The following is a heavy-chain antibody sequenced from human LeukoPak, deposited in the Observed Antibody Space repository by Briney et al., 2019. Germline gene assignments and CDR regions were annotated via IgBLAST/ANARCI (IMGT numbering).Heavy chain of an antibody. CDR3: ARGTMFPYYFDY. J-gene: IGHJ4*02. Sequence: GGSLRLSCAASGFTFSSYAMHWVRQAPGKGLEWVAVISYDGSNKYYADSVKGRFTISRDNAKNSLYLQMNSLRAEDTAVYYCARGTMFPYYFDYWGQGTLVTVSS. V-gene: IGHV3-30*04. CDR1: GFTFSSYA. CDR2: ISYDGSNK. D-gene: IGHD3-10*02.